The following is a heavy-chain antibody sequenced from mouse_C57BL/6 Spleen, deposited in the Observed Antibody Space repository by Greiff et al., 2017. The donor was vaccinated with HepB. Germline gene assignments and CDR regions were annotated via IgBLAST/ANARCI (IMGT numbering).Heavy chain of an antibody. CDR3: ARGGIYYGNYWYAMDY. CDR1: GYSITSGYY. D-gene: IGHD2-1*01. Sequence: EVKLQESGPGLVKPSQSLSLTCSVTGYSITSGYYWNWIRQFPGNKLEWMGYISYDGSNNYNPSLKNRISITRDPSKNQFFLKLNSVTTEDTATYYCARGGIYYGNYWYAMDYWGQGTSVTVSS. J-gene: IGHJ4*01. V-gene: IGHV3-6*01. CDR2: ISYDGSN.